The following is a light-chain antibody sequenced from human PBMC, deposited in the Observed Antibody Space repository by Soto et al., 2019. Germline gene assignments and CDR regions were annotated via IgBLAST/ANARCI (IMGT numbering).Light chain of an antibody. Sequence: IQMTEPASSLAASLGCRFTITCLASQGIRNDLDWFQQKPGKAPKLLIYAASNLQSGVPARFSGSGSGTDFTLTISSLQPEDFATYYCLQKYFYPFTFGHGTKVDI. V-gene: IGKV1-6*01. CDR1: QGIRND. CDR3: LQKYFYPFT. J-gene: IGKJ3*01. CDR2: AAS.